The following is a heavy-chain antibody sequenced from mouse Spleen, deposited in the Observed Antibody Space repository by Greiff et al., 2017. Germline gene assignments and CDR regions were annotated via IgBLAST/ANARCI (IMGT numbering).Heavy chain of an antibody. CDR2: IYPGSGST. CDR3: AREGIYYDYDLAY. D-gene: IGHD2-4*01. Sequence: VQLQQPGAELVKPGASVKMSCKASGYTFTSYWITWVKQRPGQGLEWIGDIYPGSGSTNYNEKFKSKATLTVDTSSSTAYMQLSSLTSEDSAVYYCAREGIYYDYDLAYWGQGTLVTVSA. V-gene: IGHV1-55*01. J-gene: IGHJ3*01. CDR1: GYTFTSYW.